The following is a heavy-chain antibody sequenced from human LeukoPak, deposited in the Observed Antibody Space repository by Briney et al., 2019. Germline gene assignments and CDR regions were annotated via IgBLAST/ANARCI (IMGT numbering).Heavy chain of an antibody. J-gene: IGHJ3*02. CDR2: IKSKTDGGTT. V-gene: IGHV3-15*01. Sequence: GGSLRLSCAASGFTFSNAWMSWVRQAPGKGLEWVGRIKSKTDGGTTDYAAPVKGRFTISRDDSKNTLYLQMNSLKTEDTAVYYCTTDLGSGWVSDAFDIWGQGTMVTVSS. D-gene: IGHD6-19*01. CDR1: GFTFSNAW. CDR3: TTDLGSGWVSDAFDI.